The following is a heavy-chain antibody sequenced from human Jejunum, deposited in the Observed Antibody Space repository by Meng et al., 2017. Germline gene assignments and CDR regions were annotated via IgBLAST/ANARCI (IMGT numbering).Heavy chain of an antibody. CDR2: IIPKSSSA. V-gene: IGHV1-69*05. D-gene: IGHD1-26*01. CDR3: ARGGNTRPWYWYLDF. Sequence: SVKVSCKASGGIFSIYAMNWVRQAPGQGFEWMGGIIPKSSSATYAEKFQGRVTISTDESTNTAYMDLSSLTSEDTAIYYCARGGNTRPWYWYLDFWGQGTLVTVSS. CDR1: GGIFSIYA. J-gene: IGHJ4*02.